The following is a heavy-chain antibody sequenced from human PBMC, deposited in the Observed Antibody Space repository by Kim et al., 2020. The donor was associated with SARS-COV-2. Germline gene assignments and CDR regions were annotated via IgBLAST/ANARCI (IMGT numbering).Heavy chain of an antibody. Sequence: SETLSLTCTVSGGSISSGDYYWSWIRQPPGKGLEWIGYIYYSGSTYYNPSLKSRVTISVDTSKNQFSLKLSSVTAADTAVYYCARVVVITTGYYYGMDVWGQGTTVTVSS. D-gene: IGHD3-22*01. CDR2: IYYSGST. CDR1: GGSISSGDYY. J-gene: IGHJ6*02. V-gene: IGHV4-30-4*01. CDR3: ARVVVITTGYYYGMDV.